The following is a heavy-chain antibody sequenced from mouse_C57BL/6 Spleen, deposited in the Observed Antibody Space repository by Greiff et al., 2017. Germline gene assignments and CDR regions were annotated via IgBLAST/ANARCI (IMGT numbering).Heavy chain of an antibody. J-gene: IGHJ1*03. D-gene: IGHD1-1*01. CDR3: ARWGHYDGSRYFDV. Sequence: VQLQQPGAELVRPGSSVKLSCKASGYTFTSYWMHWVKQRPIQGLEWIGNIDPSDSETHYNQKFKDKATLTVDKSSSTAYMQLSSLTSEDSAVYCCARWGHYDGSRYFDVWGTGTTVTVSS. CDR1: GYTFTSYW. CDR2: IDPSDSET. V-gene: IGHV1-52*01.